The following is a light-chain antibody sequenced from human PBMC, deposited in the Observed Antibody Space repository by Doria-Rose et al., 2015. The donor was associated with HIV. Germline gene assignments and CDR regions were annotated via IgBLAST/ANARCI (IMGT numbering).Light chain of an antibody. CDR2: WAS. J-gene: IGKJ3*01. CDR1: QSLLYTSEDH. V-gene: IGKV4-1*01. CDR3: QQYYDTPS. Sequence: VLTQSPESMGMSLGERSTLDCKWNQSLLYTSEDHFAWYQQKPGQPPTLLIYWASTRQSGVPARFSGSGSLTDFTLTISSLEAEDAAVYYCQQYYDTPSFGPGTTVDIK.